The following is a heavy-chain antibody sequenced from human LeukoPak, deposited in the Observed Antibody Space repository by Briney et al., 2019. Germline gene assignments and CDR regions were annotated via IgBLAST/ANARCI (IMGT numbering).Heavy chain of an antibody. CDR1: GFTFSGSA. V-gene: IGHV3-73*01. J-gene: IGHJ5*02. CDR3: TRDGGAARRNWFDP. D-gene: IGHD6-6*01. Sequence: GGSLRLSCAASGFTFSGSAMHWVRQASGKGLEWVGRIRSKANSYATAYAASVKGRFTISRDDSKNTAYLQMNSLKTEDTAVYYCTRDGGAARRNWFDPWGQGTLVTVSS. CDR2: IRSKANSYAT.